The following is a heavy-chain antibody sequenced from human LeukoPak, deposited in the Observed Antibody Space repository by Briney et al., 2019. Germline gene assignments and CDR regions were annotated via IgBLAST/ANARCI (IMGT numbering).Heavy chain of an antibody. CDR1: GYTFTSYY. CDR2: INPSGGST. D-gene: IGHD3-22*01. CDR3: AADPGYYYDSSGYYGKV. Sequence: ASVKVSCKASGYTFTSYYMHWVRQASGQGLEWMGIINPSGGSTSYAQKFQDRVAITRDTSTSTVYMQLSSLRSDDTAVYYCAADPGYYYDSSGYYGKVWGQRTLVTVSS. J-gene: IGHJ4*02. V-gene: IGHV1-46*01.